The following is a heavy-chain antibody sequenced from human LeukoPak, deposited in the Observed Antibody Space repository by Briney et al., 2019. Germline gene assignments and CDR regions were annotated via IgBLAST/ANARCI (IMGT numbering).Heavy chain of an antibody. CDR3: ARHASYGDYVFY. D-gene: IGHD4-17*01. J-gene: IGHJ4*02. Sequence: SETLSLTCTVSGGSISSYYWSWIRQPPGKGLEWIGYIYYSGSTYYNPSLKSRVTISVDTSKNQFSLKLSSVAAADTAVYYCARHASYGDYVFYWGQGTLVTVSS. CDR2: IYYSGST. CDR1: GGSISSYY. V-gene: IGHV4-59*08.